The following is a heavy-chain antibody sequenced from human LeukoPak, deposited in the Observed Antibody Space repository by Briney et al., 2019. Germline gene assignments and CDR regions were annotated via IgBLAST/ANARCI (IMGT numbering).Heavy chain of an antibody. CDR1: GFTFSSYE. CDR3: ARDSLWFGESQPYLDY. D-gene: IGHD3-10*01. V-gene: IGHV3-48*03. J-gene: IGHJ4*02. Sequence: GGSLRLSCAASGFTFSSYEMNWVRQAPGKGLEWVSYISSSGSTIYYADSVKGRFTISRDNAKNSLYLQMNSLRAEDTAVYYCARDSLWFGESQPYLDYWGQGTLVTVSS. CDR2: ISSSGSTI.